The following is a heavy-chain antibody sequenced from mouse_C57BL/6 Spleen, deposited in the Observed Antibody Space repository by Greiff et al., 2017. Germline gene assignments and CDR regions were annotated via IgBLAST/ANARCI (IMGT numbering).Heavy chain of an antibody. Sequence: QVQLQQPGAELVKPGASVKMSCKASGYTFTSYWITWVKPRPGQGLEWIGDIYPGSGSTNYNEKFKSKATLTVDTSSSTAYMQLSSLTSEDSAVYYCARYYYYGSSSWFAYWGQGTLVTVSA. D-gene: IGHD1-1*01. CDR3: ARYYYYGSSSWFAY. CDR1: GYTFTSYW. V-gene: IGHV1-55*01. J-gene: IGHJ3*01. CDR2: IYPGSGST.